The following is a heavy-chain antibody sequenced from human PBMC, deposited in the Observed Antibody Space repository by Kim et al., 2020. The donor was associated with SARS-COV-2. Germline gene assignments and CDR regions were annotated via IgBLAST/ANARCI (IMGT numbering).Heavy chain of an antibody. CDR3: ARDRGSGSYGMYDAFDI. Sequence: SETLSLTCTVSGGSVSSGSYYWSWIRQPPGKGLEWIGYIYYSGSTNYNPSLKSRVTISVDTSKNQFSLKLSSVTAADTAVYYCARDRGSGSYGMYDAFDIWGQGTMVTVSS. D-gene: IGHD1-26*01. V-gene: IGHV4-61*01. CDR1: GGSVSSGSYY. CDR2: IYYSGST. J-gene: IGHJ3*02.